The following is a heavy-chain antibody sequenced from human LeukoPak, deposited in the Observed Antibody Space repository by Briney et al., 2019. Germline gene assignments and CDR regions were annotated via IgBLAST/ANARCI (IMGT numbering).Heavy chain of an antibody. CDR1: GGSISSGGYY. V-gene: IGHV4-31*03. CDR2: IYYSGST. D-gene: IGHD3-22*01. Sequence: SETLSLTCTVSGGSISSGGYYWSWIRQHPGKGLEWIGYIYYSGSTYYNPSLKSRVTISVDTSKNQFSLKLSSVTAADTAVYYCARTFGGYSPPYYFDYWGQGTLVTVSS. J-gene: IGHJ4*02. CDR3: ARTFGGYSPPYYFDY.